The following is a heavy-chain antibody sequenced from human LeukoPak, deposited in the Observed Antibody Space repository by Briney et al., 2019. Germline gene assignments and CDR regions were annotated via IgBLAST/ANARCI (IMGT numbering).Heavy chain of an antibody. D-gene: IGHD3-22*01. CDR2: IWYDGSNK. Sequence: GGSLRLSCAASGFTFRNYAMSWVRQAPGKGLEWVAVIWYDGSNKYYADSVKGRFTISRDNSKNTLYLQMNSLRAEDTAVYYCARGEYYDSSGYYWDGAFDIWGQGTMVTVSS. CDR1: GFTFRNYA. J-gene: IGHJ3*02. V-gene: IGHV3-33*08. CDR3: ARGEYYDSSGYYWDGAFDI.